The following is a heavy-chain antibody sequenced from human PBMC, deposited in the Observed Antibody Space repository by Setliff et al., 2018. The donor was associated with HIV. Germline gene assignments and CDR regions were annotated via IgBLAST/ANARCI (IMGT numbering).Heavy chain of an antibody. Sequence: ETLSLTCAVYGGSFSGYYWSWIRQAPGKGLEWVSSITSTSRYIDYADSLRGRFTISSDNAKNSLYLQMNSLRLEDTAVYYCARGQIGYGDYDLNWFDPWGQGTLVTVSS. CDR1: GGSFSGYY. D-gene: IGHD4-17*01. CDR2: ITSTSRYI. CDR3: ARGQIGYGDYDLNWFDP. J-gene: IGHJ5*02. V-gene: IGHV3-21*01.